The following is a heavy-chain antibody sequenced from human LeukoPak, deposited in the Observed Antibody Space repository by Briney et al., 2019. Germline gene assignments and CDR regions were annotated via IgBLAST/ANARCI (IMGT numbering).Heavy chain of an antibody. J-gene: IGHJ4*02. Sequence: TSETLSLTCAVYGGSFSGYYWSWIRQPPGKGLEWIGEINHSGSTNYNPSLKSRVTISVDTSKNQFSLKLSSVTAADTAVYYCGYYDSSGYVDYWGQGTLVTVSS. V-gene: IGHV4-34*01. CDR1: GGSFSGYY. CDR3: GYYDSSGYVDY. CDR2: INHSGST. D-gene: IGHD3-22*01.